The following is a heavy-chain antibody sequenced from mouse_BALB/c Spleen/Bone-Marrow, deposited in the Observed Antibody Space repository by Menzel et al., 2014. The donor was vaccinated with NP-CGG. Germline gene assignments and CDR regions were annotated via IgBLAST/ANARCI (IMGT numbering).Heavy chain of an antibody. J-gene: IGHJ4*01. CDR3: TRGGLSYAMDY. CDR2: IYPGNSDT. V-gene: IGHV1-5*01. D-gene: IGHD1-1*02. Sequence: EVKLVESGTVLTRPGASVKMSCKASGYSFTIYWMHWVKQRPGQGLEWIGAIYPGNSDTSYNQKFKGKAKLTAVTSASTAYMELGSLTNEDSAVYYCTRGGLSYAMDYWGQGTSVTVSS. CDR1: GYSFTIYW.